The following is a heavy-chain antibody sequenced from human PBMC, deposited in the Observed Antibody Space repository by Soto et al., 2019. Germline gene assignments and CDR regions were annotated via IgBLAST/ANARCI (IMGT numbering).Heavy chain of an antibody. J-gene: IGHJ4*02. Sequence: SETLSLTCTVSGGSVSSGSYYWSWIRQPPGKGLEWIGYIYYSGSTNYNPSLKSRVTISVDTSKNQFSLKLSSVTAADTAVYYCARGPLDSSSWPHFDYWGQGTLVTVSS. D-gene: IGHD6-13*01. CDR2: IYYSGST. CDR3: ARGPLDSSSWPHFDY. CDR1: GGSVSSGSYY. V-gene: IGHV4-61*01.